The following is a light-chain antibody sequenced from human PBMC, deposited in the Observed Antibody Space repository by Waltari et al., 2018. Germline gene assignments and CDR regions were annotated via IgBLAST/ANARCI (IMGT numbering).Light chain of an antibody. CDR1: SSDVGGYNY. J-gene: IGLJ2*01. V-gene: IGLV2-8*01. Sequence: QSALTQPPSASGSPGQSVTISCTGTSSDVGGYNYVSWYQQHPGKAPKRMIYELSKRPAGVPDRFSGSNAGNPASLTVSGLQAEDEADYYCSSYAGSNNLVFGGGTKLTVL. CDR2: ELS. CDR3: SSYAGSNNLV.